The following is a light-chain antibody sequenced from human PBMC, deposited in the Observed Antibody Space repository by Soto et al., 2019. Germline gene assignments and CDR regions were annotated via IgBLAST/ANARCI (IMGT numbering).Light chain of an antibody. J-gene: IGKJ5*01. CDR3: QQRSNGPLIT. V-gene: IGKV3-11*01. CDR2: DAS. CDR1: QSVSNY. Sequence: EIVLTQSPATLSLSPGERATLSCRASQSVSNYLAWYQQKPGQAPRLLIYDASNRATGIPARFSGSGSGTDFAHAISSLEPEDFAVYYCQQRSNGPLITFGEGTRLEIK.